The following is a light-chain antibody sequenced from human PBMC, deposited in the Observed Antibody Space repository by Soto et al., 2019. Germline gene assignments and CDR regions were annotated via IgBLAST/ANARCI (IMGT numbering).Light chain of an antibody. V-gene: IGKV1-12*01. CDR1: QDVSTS. CDR3: QHFKTFPIT. J-gene: IGKJ5*01. CDR2: DAS. Sequence: DVQMTQPPPSVSASVGDRVALTCRASQDVSTSLAWYQQKPGEAPKLMIYDASSLQSGVPSRFSGSGSGTDFTLTISSLQPEDFATYYCQHFKTFPITFGQGTRLEIK.